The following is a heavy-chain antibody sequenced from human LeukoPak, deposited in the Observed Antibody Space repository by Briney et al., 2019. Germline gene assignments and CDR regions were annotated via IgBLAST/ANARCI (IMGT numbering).Heavy chain of an antibody. D-gene: IGHD3-10*01. J-gene: IGHJ4*02. CDR1: GFTLSNYW. Sequence: SGGSLRLSCAASGFTLSNYWMHGVRQAPGKGLVWVSRINGDGSSTSYADSVKGRFTISRDNAKNTLYLQMDSLRAEDTAVYYCARDPYGSGRYWGQGTRVTVSS. CDR2: INGDGSST. CDR3: ARDPYGSGRY. V-gene: IGHV3-74*01.